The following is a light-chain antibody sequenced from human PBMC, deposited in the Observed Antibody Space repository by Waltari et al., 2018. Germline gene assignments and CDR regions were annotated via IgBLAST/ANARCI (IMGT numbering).Light chain of an antibody. CDR3: CSYAGSYTFV. CDR1: SSDVGHYTF. J-gene: IGLJ7*01. Sequence: QSALTQPRSVSGSPGQSVTISCSGTSSDVGHYTFVSWYQQHPGNAPKLLIYNVVKRPSGVPVRFSGSKSGNTTSRTISGLQTEDEADYYCCSYAGSYTFVFGGGTQLTVV. CDR2: NVV. V-gene: IGLV2-11*01.